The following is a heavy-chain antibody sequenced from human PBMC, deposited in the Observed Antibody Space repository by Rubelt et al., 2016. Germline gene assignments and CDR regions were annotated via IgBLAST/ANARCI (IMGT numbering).Heavy chain of an antibody. CDR2: INPKTGGT. V-gene: IGHV1-2*06. CDR3: ARARDGVYNTENWHDP. J-gene: IGHJ5*02. Sequence: GTEVKKPGASVKVSCKASGDTFTGYYMHWVRQAPGQGLDWMGRINPKTGGTQYAQKFQGRVTMTRDTSISTGYMELSTLRSDDTAIYYCARARDGVYNTENWHDPWGQGTLVTVSS. D-gene: IGHD2-8*01. CDR1: GDTFTGYY.